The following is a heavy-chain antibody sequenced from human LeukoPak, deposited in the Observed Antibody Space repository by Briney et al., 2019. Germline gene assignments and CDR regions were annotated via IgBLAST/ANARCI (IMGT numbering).Heavy chain of an antibody. V-gene: IGHV3-48*03. CDR1: GFTFSSYE. D-gene: IGHD3-9*01. J-gene: IGHJ4*02. CDR3: ANLDWLLGY. Sequence: GGSLRLSCAASGFTFSSYEMNWVRQAPGKGLEWVSYISSSGSTIYYADSVKGRFTITRDNAKSSLYLQMNSLRAEDTAVYYCANLDWLLGYWGQGTLVTASS. CDR2: ISSSGSTI.